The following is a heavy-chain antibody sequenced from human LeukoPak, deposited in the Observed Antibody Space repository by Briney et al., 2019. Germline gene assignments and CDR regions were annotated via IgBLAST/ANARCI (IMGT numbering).Heavy chain of an antibody. D-gene: IGHD4-17*01. CDR2: IIPILGIA. Sequence: ASVKVSWKASGGTFSSYAISWVRQAAGQGLERMGRIIPILGIANYAQKFQGRVTITADKSTSTAYMELSSLRSEDTAVYYCARSVTVTNWFDPWGQGTLVTVSS. J-gene: IGHJ5*02. V-gene: IGHV1-69*04. CDR3: ARSVTVTNWFDP. CDR1: GGTFSSYA.